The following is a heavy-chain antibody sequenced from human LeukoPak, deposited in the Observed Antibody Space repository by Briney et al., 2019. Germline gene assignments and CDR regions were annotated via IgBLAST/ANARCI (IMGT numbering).Heavy chain of an antibody. CDR1: GGSFSGYY. V-gene: IGHV4-34*01. J-gene: IGHJ6*02. Sequence: SETLSLTCAVYGGSFSGYYWDWIRQPPGKGLEWIGNMDYSGSTYYNPSLKSRVTISVDTSKNQFSPKLRSVTAADTAVYYCARHFYNYYYGMDVWGQGTTVTVSS. CDR2: MDYSGST. D-gene: IGHD3-3*02. CDR3: ARHFYNYYYGMDV.